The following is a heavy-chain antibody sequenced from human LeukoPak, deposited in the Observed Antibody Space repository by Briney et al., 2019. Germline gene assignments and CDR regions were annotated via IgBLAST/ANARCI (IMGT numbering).Heavy chain of an antibody. CDR1: GFIFSSYA. D-gene: IGHD6-13*01. J-gene: IGHJ6*03. CDR2: ISGSGDNT. CDR3: ASSPLGYSYYYMDV. Sequence: PGGSLRLSCAASGFIFSSYAMSWVRQAPGKGLEWVSAISGSGDNTYYADSVKGRFNISRDNSKNTLFLQMNSLRAEDTAVYYCASSPLGYSYYYMDVWGKGTTVTVSS. V-gene: IGHV3-23*01.